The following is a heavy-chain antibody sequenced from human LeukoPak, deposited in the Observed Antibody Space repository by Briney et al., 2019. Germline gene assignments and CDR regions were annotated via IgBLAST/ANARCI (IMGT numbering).Heavy chain of an antibody. CDR1: GFTFSSYG. J-gene: IGHJ5*02. CDR3: ARDVYGSGSYYNSFDP. CDR2: IWYDGSNK. Sequence: PGGSLRLSCAASGFTFSSYGMHWVRQAPGKGLEWVAVIWYDGSNKYYADSVKGRFTISRDNSKNTLYLQMNSLRAEDTAVYYCARDVYGSGSYYNSFDPWGEGTLPTVSS. V-gene: IGHV3-33*01. D-gene: IGHD3-10*01.